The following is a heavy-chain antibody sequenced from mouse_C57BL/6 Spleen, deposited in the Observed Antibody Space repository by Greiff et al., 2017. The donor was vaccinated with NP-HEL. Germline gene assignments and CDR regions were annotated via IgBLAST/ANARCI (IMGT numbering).Heavy chain of an antibody. Sequence: VQLQQSGPELVKPGASVKIPCKASGYTFTDYNMDWVKQSHGKSLEWIGDINPNNGGTIYNQKFKGKATLTVDKSSSTAYMELRSLTSEDTAVYYCARLRILNYYGSSYWYFDVWGTGTTVTVSS. J-gene: IGHJ1*03. V-gene: IGHV1-18*01. CDR2: INPNNGGT. D-gene: IGHD1-1*01. CDR3: ARLRILNYYGSSYWYFDV. CDR1: GYTFTDYN.